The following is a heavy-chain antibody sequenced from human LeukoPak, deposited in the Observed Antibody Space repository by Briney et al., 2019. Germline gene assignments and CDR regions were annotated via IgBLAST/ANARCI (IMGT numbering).Heavy chain of an antibody. V-gene: IGHV4-59*12. Sequence: SETLSLTCTVSGASIRSYYWSWIRQAPGKGLEWVGFISYSGYTSYSPSLKSRVAISVDTSKSQFSLRLTSKTAADTAIYYCARGRNDNGGMFFDSWAQGTLVTVSS. D-gene: IGHD4-23*01. CDR3: ARGRNDNGGMFFDS. CDR1: GASIRSYY. J-gene: IGHJ4*02. CDR2: ISYSGYT.